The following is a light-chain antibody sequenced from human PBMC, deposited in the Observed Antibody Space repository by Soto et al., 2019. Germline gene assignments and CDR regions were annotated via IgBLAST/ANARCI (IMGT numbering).Light chain of an antibody. CDR1: SSNIGSNT. J-gene: IGLJ1*01. Sequence: QSVLTQPPSASGTPGQRVTISCSGSSSNIGSNTVNWYQQLPGTAPKLLIYSNNQRPSGAPDRFSGSKPGTSASLAISGLQSEDEADYYCAAWDDSLINYVFGTGTKVTVL. V-gene: IGLV1-44*01. CDR3: AAWDDSLINYV. CDR2: SNN.